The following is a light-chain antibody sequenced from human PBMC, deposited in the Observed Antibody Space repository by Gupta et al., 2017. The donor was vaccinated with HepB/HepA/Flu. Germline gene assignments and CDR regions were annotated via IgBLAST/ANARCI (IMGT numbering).Light chain of an antibody. Sequence: SVLTQPPSASGTPGQRVTISCSGSSSNIGSNYVYWYQQLPGTAPKLLIYRNNQAPSGVPDRFSGATSGTSASLAISGRRSEDEADYYCAAWDDSLVFGGGTRLTVL. CDR3: AAWDDSLV. V-gene: IGLV1-47*01. CDR2: RNN. J-gene: IGLJ2*01. CDR1: SSNIGSNY.